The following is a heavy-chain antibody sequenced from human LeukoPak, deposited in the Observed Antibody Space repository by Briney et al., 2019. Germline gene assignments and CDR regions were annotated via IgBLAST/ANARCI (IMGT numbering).Heavy chain of an antibody. Sequence: PSETLSLTCTVSGGSISSYYWSWIRQPAGKGPEWIGRIYTSGSTNYNPSLKSRVTMSVDTSKNQFSLKLSSVTAADTAVYYCARYVMIAARDAFDIWAKGQWSPSPQ. CDR1: GGSISSYY. D-gene: IGHD6-6*01. CDR3: ARYVMIAARDAFDI. V-gene: IGHV4-4*07. CDR2: IYTSGST. J-gene: IGHJ3*02.